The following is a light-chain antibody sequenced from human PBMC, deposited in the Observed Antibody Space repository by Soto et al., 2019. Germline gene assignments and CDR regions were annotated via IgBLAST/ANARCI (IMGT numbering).Light chain of an antibody. Sequence: AIQLTQSPSSLSASIGDRVTITCRASQGIGSDLAWFQQMPGKAPKLLIYAASTLADGVPSRFSGSGYGTDFTLTINSLQPEDFATYFCHQFDTYPLTFGGGTKAGI. CDR2: AAS. V-gene: IGKV1-13*02. CDR1: QGIGSD. CDR3: HQFDTYPLT. J-gene: IGKJ4*01.